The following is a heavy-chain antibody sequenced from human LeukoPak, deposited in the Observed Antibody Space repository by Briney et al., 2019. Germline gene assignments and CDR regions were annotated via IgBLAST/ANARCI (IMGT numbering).Heavy chain of an antibody. CDR3: AKDLSDCSGGSCYAAPDY. V-gene: IGHV3-23*01. CDR2: ISGSGGST. J-gene: IGHJ4*02. CDR1: GFTFSSYA. Sequence: GGSLRLSCAASGFTFSSYAMSWVRQAPGKGLEWVSAISGSGGSTYYADSVKGRFTISRDNSKNTLYLQMNSLRAEDTAVYYCAKDLSDCSGGSCYAAPDYWGQGTLVTVSS. D-gene: IGHD2-15*01.